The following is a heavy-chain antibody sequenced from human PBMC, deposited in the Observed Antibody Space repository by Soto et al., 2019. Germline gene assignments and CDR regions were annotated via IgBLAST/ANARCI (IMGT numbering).Heavy chain of an antibody. V-gene: IGHV1-2*02. J-gene: IGHJ4*02. D-gene: IGHD1-26*01. CDR2: IGPESGAT. Sequence: ASVKVSCKASGYTFTGHYIHWVRQAPEQVPEWMGEIGPESGATRYAQRFQGRVTMTRDMSITTVYMELNNLSPDDTAVYYCGRGRSGQIVVFYWGQGTLVTVSS. CDR3: GRGRSGQIVVFY. CDR1: GYTFTGHY.